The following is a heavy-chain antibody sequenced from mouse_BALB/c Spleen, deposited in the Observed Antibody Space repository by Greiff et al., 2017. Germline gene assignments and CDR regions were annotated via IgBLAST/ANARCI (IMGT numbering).Heavy chain of an antibody. D-gene: IGHD2-1*01. CDR2: INPSSGYT. CDR3: ARHGNSFYYAMDY. Sequence: VQLQQSAAELARPGASVKMSCKASGYTFTSYTMHWVKQRPGQGLEWIGYINPSSGYTEYNQKFKDKTTLTADKSSSTAYMQLSSLTSEDSAVYYGARHGNSFYYAMDYWGQGTSGTVSS. V-gene: IGHV1-4*02. J-gene: IGHJ4*01. CDR1: GYTFTSYT.